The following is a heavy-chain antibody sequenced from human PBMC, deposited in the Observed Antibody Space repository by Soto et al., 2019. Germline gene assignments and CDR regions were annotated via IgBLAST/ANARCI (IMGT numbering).Heavy chain of an antibody. J-gene: IGHJ4*02. CDR2: IYYSGST. D-gene: IGHD1-26*01. CDR3: ARHDLEWELLVDY. Sequence: QVQLRESGPGLVKPSETLSLTCTVSGGSISSYYWSWIRQPPGKGLEWIGYIYYSGSTNYNPSLRSRVTISVDTSKNQFALKLSSVTAADTAVYYCARHDLEWELLVDYWGQGTLVTVSS. CDR1: GGSISSYY. V-gene: IGHV4-59*01.